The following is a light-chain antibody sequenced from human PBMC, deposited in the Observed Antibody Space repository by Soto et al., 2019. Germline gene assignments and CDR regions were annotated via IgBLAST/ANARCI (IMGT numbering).Light chain of an antibody. CDR2: SAS. CDR3: QQYSKWPLT. Sequence: EIVLTQSPGTLSVSPGERATLSCRASQSVNSYLAWYQQKRGQAPRLLIYSASTRATGIPARFSGSGSGTEFILTISSLQSEDFVVYYCQQYSKWPLTFGGGTKVDIK. V-gene: IGKV3-15*01. CDR1: QSVNSY. J-gene: IGKJ4*01.